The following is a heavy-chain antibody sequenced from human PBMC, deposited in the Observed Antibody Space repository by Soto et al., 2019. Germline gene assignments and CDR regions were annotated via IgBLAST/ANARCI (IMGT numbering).Heavy chain of an antibody. CDR2: ISAYNGNT. CDR3: AREGYGDYVSYYYYGMDV. J-gene: IGHJ6*02. D-gene: IGHD4-17*01. Sequence: ASVKVSWKASGYTFTSYGISWVRQAPGQGLEWMGWISAYNGNTNYAQKLQGRVTMTTDTSTSTAYMELRSLRSDDTAVYYCAREGYGDYVSYYYYGMDVWGQGTTVTVSS. CDR1: GYTFTSYG. V-gene: IGHV1-18*04.